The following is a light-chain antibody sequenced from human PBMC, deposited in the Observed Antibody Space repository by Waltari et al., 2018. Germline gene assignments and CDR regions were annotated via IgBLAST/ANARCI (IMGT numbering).Light chain of an antibody. J-gene: IGKJ3*01. V-gene: IGKV4-1*01. CDR3: QQYYSTPLT. CDR1: QSVLYSSNNKKY. CDR2: WAS. Sequence: DIVMTQSPDSLAVSLGERATINCKSSQSVLYSSNNKKYLAWYQQKPGQPPKLLIYWASTRESGVPDRFSGSGSGTEFTLTISSLQAEDVAVYYCQQYYSTPLTFGPGTKVDIK.